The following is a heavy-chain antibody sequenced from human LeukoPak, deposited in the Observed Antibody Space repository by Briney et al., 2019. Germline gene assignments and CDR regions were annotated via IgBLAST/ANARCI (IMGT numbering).Heavy chain of an antibody. CDR1: GGSISSYY. D-gene: IGHD3-22*01. V-gene: IGHV4-4*07. CDR3: AREGYFDTSGYFEY. Sequence: SETLSLTCTVSGGSISSYYWSWIRQPAGRGLKWIGRIYTSGSTNYNPSFRSRATISVDKSNNRFSLKLSAVTAADSAIYYCAREGYFDTSGYFEYWGQGILVTVSP. J-gene: IGHJ4*02. CDR2: IYTSGST.